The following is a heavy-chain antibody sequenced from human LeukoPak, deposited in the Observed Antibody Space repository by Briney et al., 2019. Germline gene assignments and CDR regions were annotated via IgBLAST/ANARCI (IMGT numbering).Heavy chain of an antibody. J-gene: IGHJ5*02. D-gene: IGHD3-10*01. CDR1: GYTFTSYD. Sequence: ASVKVSCKASGYTFTSYDINWVRQATGQGLEWMGWMNPNSGNTAYAQKFQGRVTMTRNTSISTAYMELSSLRSEDTAVYYCARMHYYGSGSYNWFDPWGQGTLVTVSS. V-gene: IGHV1-8*01. CDR3: ARMHYYGSGSYNWFDP. CDR2: MNPNSGNT.